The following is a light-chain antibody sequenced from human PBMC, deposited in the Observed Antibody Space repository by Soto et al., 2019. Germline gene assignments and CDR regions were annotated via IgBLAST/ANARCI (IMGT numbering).Light chain of an antibody. Sequence: DIVMTQSQDSLAWSLGERATITCKSSRSVFYSSNNKNYLAWYQQKPGQPPKLLIYWASTRESGVPDRFSGSGSGTDFTLTISSLQAEDVAVYYCQQYYSTLALTFGGGTKVEIK. J-gene: IGKJ4*01. CDR2: WAS. V-gene: IGKV4-1*01. CDR1: RSVFYSSNNKNY. CDR3: QQYYSTLALT.